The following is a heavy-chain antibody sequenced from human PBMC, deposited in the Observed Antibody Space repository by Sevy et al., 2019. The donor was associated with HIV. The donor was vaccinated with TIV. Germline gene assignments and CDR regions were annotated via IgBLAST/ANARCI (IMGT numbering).Heavy chain of an antibody. Sequence: GGSLRLSCAASGFTFSNNRMHWVRQAPGKGLVRVSRIESDETTRYTDSVKGRFTISRDNAKNTLYLQMNSLKAEDSAVYHCARDHHYGDWGQGTLVTVSS. V-gene: IGHV3-74*01. J-gene: IGHJ4*02. CDR1: GFTFSNNR. CDR2: IESDETT. D-gene: IGHD4-17*01. CDR3: ARDHHYGD.